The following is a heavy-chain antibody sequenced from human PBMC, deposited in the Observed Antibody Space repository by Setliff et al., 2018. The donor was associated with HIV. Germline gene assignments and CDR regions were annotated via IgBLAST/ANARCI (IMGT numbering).Heavy chain of an antibody. Sequence: SETLSLTCAVSGGSISSDNWWTWVRQPPGKGLEWIGSIYHSGSTYYNPSLKSRVTISVDTSKNQFSLKLSSVTAADTAVYYCARLGTSYYDSPSVDWGQGTLVTVSS. V-gene: IGHV4-38-2*01. CDR3: ARLGTSYYDSPSVD. D-gene: IGHD3-22*01. J-gene: IGHJ4*02. CDR1: GGSISSDNW. CDR2: IYHSGST.